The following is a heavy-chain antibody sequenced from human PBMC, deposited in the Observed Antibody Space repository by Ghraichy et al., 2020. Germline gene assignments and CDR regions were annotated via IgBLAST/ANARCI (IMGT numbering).Heavy chain of an antibody. CDR3: ASNVAVAGNLDY. D-gene: IGHD6-19*01. CDR2: ISYDGSNK. Sequence: GGSLRLSCAASGFTFSSYGMHWVRQAPGKGLEWVAVISYDGSNKYYADSVKGRFTISRDNSKNTLYLQMNSLRAEDTAVYYCASNVAVAGNLDYWGQGTLVTVSS. V-gene: IGHV3-30*03. J-gene: IGHJ4*02. CDR1: GFTFSSYG.